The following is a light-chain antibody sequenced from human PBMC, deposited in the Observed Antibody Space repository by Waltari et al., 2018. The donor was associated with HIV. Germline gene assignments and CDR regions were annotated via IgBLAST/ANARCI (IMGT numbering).Light chain of an antibody. Sequence: YELTQPPSVSVSPGQTARITCSGSELPKKYSHWFRQKPGQPPILLIYKDTERPTGISQRFSASKSGTTVTLTINEVQAEDEADYLCQSTDRSGTWVFGGGTRLAVL. CDR1: ELPKKY. J-gene: IGLJ3*02. V-gene: IGLV3-25*03. CDR3: QSTDRSGTWV. CDR2: KDT.